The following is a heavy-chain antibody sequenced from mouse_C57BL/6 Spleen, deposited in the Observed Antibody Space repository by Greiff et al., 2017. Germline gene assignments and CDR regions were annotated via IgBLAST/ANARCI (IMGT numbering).Heavy chain of an antibody. V-gene: IGHV1-64*01. D-gene: IGHD2-4*01. Sequence: VQLQQPVAELVKPGASVKLSCKASGYTFTSYWMHWVKQRPGQGLEWIGMIHPNSGSTNYNEKFKSKATLTVDKSSSTAYMQLSSLTSEDSAVYYCARRYYDYFDVWGTGTTVTVSS. CDR2: IHPNSGST. CDR3: ARRYYDYFDV. J-gene: IGHJ1*03. CDR1: GYTFTSYW.